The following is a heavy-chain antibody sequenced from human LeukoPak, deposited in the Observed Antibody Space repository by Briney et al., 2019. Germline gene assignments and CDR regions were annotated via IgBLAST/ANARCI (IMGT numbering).Heavy chain of an antibody. V-gene: IGHV4-39*01. CDR1: GGSISVNSYY. Sequence: SETLSLTCTVSGGSISVNSYYWGWIRQPPGKGLEWIGSIYYSGSTYYYNPSLKSRVTISVDTSKNQFSLKLTSVTAADTAVYYCARHVYARLIYCFDHWGQGTLVTVSS. D-gene: IGHD2/OR15-2a*01. J-gene: IGHJ4*02. CDR3: ARHVYARLIYCFDH. CDR2: IYYSGSTY.